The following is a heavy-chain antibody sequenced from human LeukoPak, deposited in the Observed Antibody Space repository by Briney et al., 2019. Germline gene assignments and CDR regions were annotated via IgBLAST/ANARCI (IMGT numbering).Heavy chain of an antibody. Sequence: GGSLRLSCAASGFTFSSDGMHWVRQAPGKGLEWVAFIRYDGSNTYYADSVKGRVIISRDNSKNMLYLQMNSLRGEDTAVYYCAKGRVGVTSLPDYWDQGTLVTVSS. J-gene: IGHJ4*02. CDR3: AKGRVGVTSLPDY. V-gene: IGHV3-30*02. D-gene: IGHD1-26*01. CDR1: GFTFSSDG. CDR2: IRYDGSNT.